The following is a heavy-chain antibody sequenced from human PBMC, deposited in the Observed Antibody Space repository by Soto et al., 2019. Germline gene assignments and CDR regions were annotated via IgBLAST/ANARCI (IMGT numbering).Heavy chain of an antibody. V-gene: IGHV3-48*02. J-gene: IGHJ6*02. Sequence: GGSLRLSCAAAGFTFSSYSMNWVRQAPGQGLEWVSYISSSSSTIYSADSVKCRFTISRHNAKYSLYLQMTSLRDEDTAVYYCARDRLDPVGATVDYYYYYGMDVWGQGTTGTVSS. D-gene: IGHD1-26*01. CDR2: ISSSSSTI. CDR3: ARDRLDPVGATVDYYYYYGMDV. CDR1: GFTFSSYS.